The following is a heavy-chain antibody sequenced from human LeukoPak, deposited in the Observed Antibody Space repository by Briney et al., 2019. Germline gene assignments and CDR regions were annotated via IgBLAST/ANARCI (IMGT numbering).Heavy chain of an antibody. Sequence: SETLSLICTVSGGSISSHYWSWIRQPPGKGLEWIGYIYYSGSTNYNPSLKSRVTISLDTSKNQFSLKLTSVTAADTAVYYCAGDPRYTSVDSSGYYYGWFDPWGQGTLVTVSS. D-gene: IGHD3-22*01. CDR2: IYYSGST. J-gene: IGHJ5*02. CDR1: GGSISSHY. V-gene: IGHV4-59*11. CDR3: AGDPRYTSVDSSGYYYGWFDP.